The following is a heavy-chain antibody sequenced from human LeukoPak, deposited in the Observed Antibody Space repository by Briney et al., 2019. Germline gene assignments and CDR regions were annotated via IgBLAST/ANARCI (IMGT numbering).Heavy chain of an antibody. D-gene: IGHD3-22*01. V-gene: IGHV3-30*02. CDR3: AKDSSVYHYDSRNFDY. CDR1: GFTFSSYG. J-gene: IGHJ4*02. CDR2: IRYDGSNK. Sequence: GGSLRLSCAASGFTFSSYGIHWVRQAPGKGLEWVAFIRYDGSNKHYADSVKGRFTISRDNSKNTLYLQMDSLRAEDTAIYYCAKDSSVYHYDSRNFDYWGQGTLVTVSS.